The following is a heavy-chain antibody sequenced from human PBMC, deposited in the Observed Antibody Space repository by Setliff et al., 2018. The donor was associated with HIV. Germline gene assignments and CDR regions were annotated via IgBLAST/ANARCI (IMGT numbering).Heavy chain of an antibody. CDR3: ARTRITMIVVVITTHAFDI. Sequence: KASETLSLTCTVSGGSISSSSYYWGWIRQPPGKGLEWIGSIYYSGSTYYNPSLKSRVTISVDTSKNQFSLKLSSVTAADTAVYYCARTRITMIVVVITTHAFDIWGQGTMVTVSS. CDR1: GGSISSSSYY. D-gene: IGHD3-22*01. V-gene: IGHV4-39*01. J-gene: IGHJ3*02. CDR2: IYYSGST.